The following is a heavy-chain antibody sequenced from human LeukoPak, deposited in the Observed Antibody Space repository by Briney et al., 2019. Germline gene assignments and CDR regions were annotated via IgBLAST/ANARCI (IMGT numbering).Heavy chain of an antibody. CDR1: GGSISSYY. CDR3: ARGVGNWFDP. J-gene: IGHJ5*02. V-gene: IGHV4-59*01. CDR2: IYYSGST. Sequence: SETLSLTCTVSGGSISSYYWSWIRQPPGKGLEWIGYIYYSGSTNYNPSLKSRVTISVDTSKNQFSLKLSSVTAADTAVYYCARGVGNWFDPWGQGTLVTVSS. D-gene: IGHD1-26*01.